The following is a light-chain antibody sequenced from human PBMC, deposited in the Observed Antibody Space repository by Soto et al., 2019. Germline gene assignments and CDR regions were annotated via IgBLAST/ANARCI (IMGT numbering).Light chain of an antibody. CDR3: QQFNTYPLT. Sequence: AIQLTQSPSSLSASVGDTVTITCRASQGISTALAWYQQKPGKPPKLLIYVASSLESGVPSRFSGSGSGTDFTLTISSLQPEDFATYYCQQFNTYPLTFGGGSKVEIK. V-gene: IGKV1-13*02. J-gene: IGKJ4*01. CDR1: QGISTA. CDR2: VAS.